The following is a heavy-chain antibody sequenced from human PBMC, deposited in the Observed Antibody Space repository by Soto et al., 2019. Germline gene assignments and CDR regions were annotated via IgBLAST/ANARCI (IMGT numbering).Heavy chain of an antibody. Sequence: ASVKVSCKASGGTFSSYTISWVRQAPGQGLEWMGRIIPILGIANYAQKFQGRVTITADKSTSTAYMELSSLRSEDTAVYYCARDFGVVIANWFDPWGQGTLVTVSS. CDR1: GGTFSSYT. V-gene: IGHV1-69*04. CDR3: ARDFGVVIANWFDP. CDR2: IIPILGIA. D-gene: IGHD3-3*01. J-gene: IGHJ5*02.